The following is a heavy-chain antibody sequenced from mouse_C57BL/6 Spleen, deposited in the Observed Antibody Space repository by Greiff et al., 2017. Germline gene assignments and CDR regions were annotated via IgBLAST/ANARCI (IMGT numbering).Heavy chain of an antibody. CDR2: ISRGSSTI. Sequence: EVQLVESGGGLVKPGGSLKLSCAASGFTFSDYGMHWVRQAPEKGLEWVAYISRGSSTIYYADTVKGRFTISRDNATNTLFLQMTSLRSEDTAMYYCASRYAMDYWGQGTSVTVSS. V-gene: IGHV5-17*01. J-gene: IGHJ4*01. CDR1: GFTFSDYG. CDR3: ASRYAMDY.